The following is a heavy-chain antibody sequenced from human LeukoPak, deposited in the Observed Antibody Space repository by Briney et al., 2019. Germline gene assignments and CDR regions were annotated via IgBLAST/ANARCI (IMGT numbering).Heavy chain of an antibody. Sequence: GGSLRLSCAASGFTFSDYYMSWIRQAPGKGLEWVSYISSSGSTIYYADSVKGRFTISRDNSKNTLYLQMNSLRAEDTAVYYCAKDLYGDYVGYFDYWGQGTLVTVSS. D-gene: IGHD4-17*01. CDR3: AKDLYGDYVGYFDY. CDR2: ISSSGSTI. V-gene: IGHV3-11*04. J-gene: IGHJ4*02. CDR1: GFTFSDYY.